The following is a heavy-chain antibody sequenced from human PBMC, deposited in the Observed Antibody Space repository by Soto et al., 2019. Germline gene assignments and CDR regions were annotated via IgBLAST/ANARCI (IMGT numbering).Heavy chain of an antibody. CDR3: ASSTSSKYYYYGMDV. CDR1: GFTFSSYS. D-gene: IGHD2-2*01. J-gene: IGHJ6*02. Sequence: LRLSCAASGFTFSSYSMNWVRQAPGKGLDWVSSISSSSSYIYYADSVKGRFTISRDNAKNSLYLQMNSLRAEDTAVYYCASSTSSKYYYYGMDVGDQGTKVTVS. V-gene: IGHV3-21*01. CDR2: ISSSSSYI.